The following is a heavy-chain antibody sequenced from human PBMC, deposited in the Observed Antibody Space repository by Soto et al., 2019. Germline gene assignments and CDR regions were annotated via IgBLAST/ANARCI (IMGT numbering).Heavy chain of an antibody. J-gene: IGHJ4*02. V-gene: IGHV4-59*01. CDR1: GDSIRIYY. CDR3: AREKYNWKI. CDR2: VFHTGNT. Sequence: SETLSLSCSFSGDSIRIYYWTWIRQHPGKGLQWIGYVFHTGNTNYNPSLKVRVTISEDASKNQVSLRLTSVTAADTAVYFCAREKYNWKIWGQGTLVTVSS. D-gene: IGHD1-1*01.